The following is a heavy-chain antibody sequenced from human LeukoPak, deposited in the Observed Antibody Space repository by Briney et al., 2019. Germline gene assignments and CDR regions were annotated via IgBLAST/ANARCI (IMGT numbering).Heavy chain of an antibody. CDR3: ARDRAPHYCSGGSCDSDWFGP. D-gene: IGHD2-15*01. V-gene: IGHV1-2*02. Sequence: GASMKVSCKSSGFTFTDYYIHWVRQATGQGLEWMGYIGPHSSATSSPQEFQGRVTMTRDTSMSTAYMELTRLTSDDTAVYYCARDRAPHYCSGGSCDSDWFGPWGQGTLVTVSS. J-gene: IGHJ5*02. CDR1: GFTFTDYY. CDR2: IGPHSSAT.